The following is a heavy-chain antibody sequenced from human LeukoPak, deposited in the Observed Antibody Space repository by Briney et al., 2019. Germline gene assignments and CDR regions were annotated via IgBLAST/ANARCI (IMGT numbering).Heavy chain of an antibody. CDR3: AREVGYYDNCYIDL. Sequence: SETLSLTCAVYGGSFSGYYWSWIRQPPGKGLEWIGEINHSGSTNYNPSLKSRVTISVDTSKNQFSLKLSSVTAADTAVYYCAREVGYYDNCYIDLWGRGTLVTVSS. V-gene: IGHV4-34*01. J-gene: IGHJ2*01. D-gene: IGHD3-22*01. CDR2: INHSGST. CDR1: GGSFSGYY.